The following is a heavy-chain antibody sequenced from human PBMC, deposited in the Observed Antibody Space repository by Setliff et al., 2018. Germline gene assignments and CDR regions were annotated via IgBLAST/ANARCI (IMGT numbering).Heavy chain of an antibody. CDR3: ARDRGGATTRDL. CDR1: GYSFANSW. D-gene: IGHD1-26*01. V-gene: IGHV5-51*01. CDR2: IYAGDSDT. Sequence: PGESLKISCKGSGYSFANSWIAWVRQMPGKGLEWMGVIYAGDSDTRYRPSFQGQVTISVDKSISTAYLQWSSLKASDTAVYYCARDRGGATTRDLWGQGTLVTVSS. J-gene: IGHJ5*02.